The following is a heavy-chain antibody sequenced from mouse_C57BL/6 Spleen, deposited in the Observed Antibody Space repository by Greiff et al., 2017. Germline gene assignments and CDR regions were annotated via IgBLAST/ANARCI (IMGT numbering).Heavy chain of an antibody. D-gene: IGHD1-1*01. V-gene: IGHV1-39*01. CDR3: ARYYGSSDWYFDV. CDR2: INPNYGTT. Sequence: LQESGPELVKPGASVKISCKASGYSFTDYNLNWVKQSNGKSLEWIGVINPNYGTTSYNQKFKGKATLTVDQSSSTAYMQLNSLTSEDSAVYYCARYYGSSDWYFDVWGTGTTVTVSS. CDR1: GYSFTDYN. J-gene: IGHJ1*03.